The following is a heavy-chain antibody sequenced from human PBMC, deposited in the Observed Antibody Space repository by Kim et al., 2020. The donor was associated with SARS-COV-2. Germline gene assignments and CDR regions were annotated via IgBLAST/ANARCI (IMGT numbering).Heavy chain of an antibody. CDR2: IVVGSGNT. CDR1: GFTFTSSA. Sequence: SVKVSCKASGFTFTSSAVQWVRQARGQRLEWIGWIVVGSGNTNYAQKFQERVTITRDMSTSTAYMELSSLRSEDTAVYYCAADYRFRDYDSSGYYLDAFDIWGQGTMVTVSS. V-gene: IGHV1-58*01. CDR3: AADYRFRDYDSSGYYLDAFDI. D-gene: IGHD3-22*01. J-gene: IGHJ3*02.